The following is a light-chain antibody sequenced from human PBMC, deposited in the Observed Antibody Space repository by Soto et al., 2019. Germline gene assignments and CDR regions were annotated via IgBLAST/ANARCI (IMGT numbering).Light chain of an antibody. CDR3: QQAYSFPIT. V-gene: IGKV3-15*01. CDR1: QSVSSY. J-gene: IGKJ5*01. CDR2: GAS. Sequence: EIVMTQSPAALSVSPGERATLSCRASQSVSSYLAWYQQKPGQAPRLLIYGASTRATGIPARFSGSGSGTEFTLTISSLQSEDFATYYCQQAYSFPITFGQGTRLEIK.